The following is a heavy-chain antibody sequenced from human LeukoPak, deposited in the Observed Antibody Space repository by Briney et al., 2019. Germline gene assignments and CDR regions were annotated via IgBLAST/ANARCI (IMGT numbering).Heavy chain of an antibody. Sequence: SETLSLTCAVSGYSISSGYYWSWIRQPPGEGLEWIGYIYYSGSTNYNPSLKSRVTISVDTSKNQFSLKLSSVTAADTAVYYCATYGGTGYYGFAYWGQGTLVTVSS. CDR2: IYYSGST. CDR3: ATYGGTGYYGFAY. D-gene: IGHD3/OR15-3a*01. J-gene: IGHJ4*02. V-gene: IGHV4-61*01. CDR1: GYSISSGYY.